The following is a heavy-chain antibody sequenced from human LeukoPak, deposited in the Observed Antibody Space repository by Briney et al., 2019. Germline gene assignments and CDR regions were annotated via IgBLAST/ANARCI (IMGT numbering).Heavy chain of an antibody. Sequence: PGGSLRLSCAASEFTFGSYSMNWVRQAPGKGLEWVSSISSSSNYIYYANSMKGRFTISRDNAKNSLYPQMNSLRAEDTAMYYCARGSDYYDSSGYYQDAFDIWGQGTMVTVSS. CDR3: ARGSDYYDSSGYYQDAFDI. D-gene: IGHD3-22*01. CDR2: ISSSSNYI. CDR1: EFTFGSYS. J-gene: IGHJ3*02. V-gene: IGHV3-21*01.